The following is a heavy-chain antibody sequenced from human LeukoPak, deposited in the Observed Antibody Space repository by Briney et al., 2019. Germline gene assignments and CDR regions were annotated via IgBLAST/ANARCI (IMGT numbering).Heavy chain of an antibody. J-gene: IGHJ4*02. CDR1: GFTFSNSW. CDR2: IKIKTDGGTT. CDR3: TSYFYCSTTSCSFDY. D-gene: IGHD2-2*01. Sequence: GGSLRLSCAASGFTFSNSWMSWVRQPPGKGLEWVGRIKIKTDGGTTDYATPVKGRFTISRDDSRNTLYLQMNMLKSEDTAVYYCTSYFYCSTTSCSFDYWGQGTLVTVSS. V-gene: IGHV3-15*01.